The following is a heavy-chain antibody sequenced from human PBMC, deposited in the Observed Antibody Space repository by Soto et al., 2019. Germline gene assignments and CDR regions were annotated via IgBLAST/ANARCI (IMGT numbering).Heavy chain of an antibody. J-gene: IGHJ6*02. D-gene: IGHD6-13*01. CDR1: GGTFSRHA. CDR3: ARVSGPAAAAVRVRYYYYGMDV. V-gene: IGHV1-69*01. Sequence: QVQLVQSGAEVRKPGSSVKVSCKASGGTFSRHAISWVRQAPGQGLEWMGGIIPIFGTANHAQKFQGRVTIIADESTSTVYMELSSLRSEDTAMYYCARVSGPAAAAVRVRYYYYGMDVWGQGTTVTVSS. CDR2: IIPIFGTA.